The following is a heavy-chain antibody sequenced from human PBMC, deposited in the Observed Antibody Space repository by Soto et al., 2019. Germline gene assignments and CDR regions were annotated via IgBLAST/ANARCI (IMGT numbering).Heavy chain of an antibody. V-gene: IGHV3-49*03. CDR3: TSSAAAIGLDYYYYGMDV. Sequence: GGTLRLSCTASGFTFDDYAMSWFRQAPGKGLEWVGFIRSKAYGGTTEYAASVKGRFTISRDDSKSIAYLQMNSLKTEDTAVYYCTSSAAAIGLDYYYYGMDVWGQGTTVTVSS. CDR2: IRSKAYGGTT. J-gene: IGHJ6*02. CDR1: GFTFDDYA. D-gene: IGHD6-13*01.